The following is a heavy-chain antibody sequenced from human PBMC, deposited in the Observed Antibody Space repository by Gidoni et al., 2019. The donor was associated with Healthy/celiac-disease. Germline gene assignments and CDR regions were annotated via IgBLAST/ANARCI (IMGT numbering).Heavy chain of an antibody. Sequence: EVQLVETGGGLIQPGGSLSLSCAASAFPVSSNYMSWVRQAPGKGLEWVAGIYSGGSTYYADSVKGRFTISRDKSKNTLYLQMNSRRAEDTAVYYCAREDEYGDYYFDYWGQGTLVTVSS. CDR3: AREDEYGDYYFDY. D-gene: IGHD4-17*01. V-gene: IGHV3-53*02. CDR2: IYSGGST. J-gene: IGHJ4*02. CDR1: AFPVSSNY.